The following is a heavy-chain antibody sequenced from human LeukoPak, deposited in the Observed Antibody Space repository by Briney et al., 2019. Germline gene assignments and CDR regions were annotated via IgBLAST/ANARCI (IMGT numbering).Heavy chain of an antibody. Sequence: SETLSLTCTVSGGSISGGSYYWSWIRQPAGKGLEWIGRIYTSGSTNYNPSLKSRVTISVDTSKNQFSLKLSSVTAADTAVYYCARDGYCGGDCYCVDYWGQGTLVTVSS. CDR3: ARDGYCGGDCYCVDY. V-gene: IGHV4-61*02. J-gene: IGHJ4*02. CDR2: IYTSGST. CDR1: GGSISGGSYY. D-gene: IGHD2-21*02.